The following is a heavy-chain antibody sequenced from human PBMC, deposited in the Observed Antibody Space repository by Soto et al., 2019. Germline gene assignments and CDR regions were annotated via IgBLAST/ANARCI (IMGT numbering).Heavy chain of an antibody. CDR3: ARPLPLGGHRGIGMDV. D-gene: IGHD2-21*01. CDR1: GGSISSSSYY. Sequence: QLQLQESGPGLVKPSETLSLTCTVSGGSISSSSYYWGWIRQPPGKGLEWIGSIYYSGSTYYNPSLKSRVTISVDTSKNQFSLKLSSVTAADTAVYYCARPLPLGGHRGIGMDVWGQGTTVTVSS. J-gene: IGHJ6*02. V-gene: IGHV4-39*01. CDR2: IYYSGST.